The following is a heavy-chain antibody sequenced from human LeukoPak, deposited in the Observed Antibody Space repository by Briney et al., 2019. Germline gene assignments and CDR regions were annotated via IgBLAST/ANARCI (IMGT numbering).Heavy chain of an antibody. J-gene: IGHJ5*02. CDR2: IIPTLDTV. CDR3: ARWRLSGDALTTYHYKTVIDNYFDP. V-gene: IGHV1-69*04. CDR1: GDTFSTYG. Sequence: GASVKVSCKVSGDTFSTYGISWVRQAPGQGLEWMGRIIPTLDTVKSAQKFRGRPTISADKSSNTAYMELSSLRSDDTAMYFCARWRLSGDALTTYHYKTVIDNYFDPWGQGTLVTVSS. D-gene: IGHD3-16*02.